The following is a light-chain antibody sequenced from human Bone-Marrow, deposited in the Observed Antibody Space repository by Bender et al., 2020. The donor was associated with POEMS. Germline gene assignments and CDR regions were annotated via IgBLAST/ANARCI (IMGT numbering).Light chain of an antibody. CDR1: SSDVGSYNL. CDR2: EVA. Sequence: QSALTQAASVSGSPGQTITVSCTGTSSDVGSYNLVSWYQQHPGKVPTVIIYEVAKRPSGVSDRFSGTKSGDTASLTISGLQAEDEADYYCCSYAGDSYVFGTGTKVTVL. CDR3: CSYAGDSYV. V-gene: IGLV2-23*02. J-gene: IGLJ1*01.